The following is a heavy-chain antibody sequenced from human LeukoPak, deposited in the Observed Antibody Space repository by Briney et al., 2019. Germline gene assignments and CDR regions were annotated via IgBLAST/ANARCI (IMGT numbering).Heavy chain of an antibody. CDR2: IGTAGHT. D-gene: IGHD6-13*01. V-gene: IGHV3-13*01. J-gene: IGHJ6*03. Sequence: PGGSLRLSCAASGFTFSSYDMHWVRQATGKGLEWVSAIGTAGHTYYPGSVKGRFTISRENAKNSLYLQMNSLRAGDTAVYYCARATSFRIAAAGTRIAHKWNYYYYMDVWGKGTTVTISS. CDR3: ARATSFRIAAAGTRIAHKWNYYYYMDV. CDR1: GFTFSSYD.